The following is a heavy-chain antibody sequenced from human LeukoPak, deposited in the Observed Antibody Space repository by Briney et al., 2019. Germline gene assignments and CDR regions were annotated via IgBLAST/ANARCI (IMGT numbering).Heavy chain of an antibody. CDR3: ARVLAPYDYVWGSYRYYYFDY. Sequence: SETLSLTCAVYGGSFSGYYWSWIRQPPGRGLEWIGEINHSGSTNYNPSLKSRVTIPVDTSKNQFSLKLSSVTAADTAVYYCARVLAPYDYVWGSYRYYYFDYWGQGTLVTVSS. V-gene: IGHV4-34*01. D-gene: IGHD3-16*02. CDR2: INHSGST. J-gene: IGHJ4*02. CDR1: GGSFSGYY.